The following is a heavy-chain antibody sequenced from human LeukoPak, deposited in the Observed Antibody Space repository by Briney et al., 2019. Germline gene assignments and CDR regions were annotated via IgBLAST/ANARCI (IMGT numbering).Heavy chain of an antibody. D-gene: IGHD3-16*01. J-gene: IGHJ4*02. Sequence: GGSLRLSCVASGFIFNKYALSWVRQAPGKGLEWVSPISGSGGTTYYADSVKGRFTISRDNSKNTLYLQMNSLRADDTAVYYCAKAIGLRLGDSPDYWGQGTLVTVSS. CDR1: GFIFNKYA. CDR3: AKAIGLRLGDSPDY. V-gene: IGHV3-23*01. CDR2: ISGSGGTT.